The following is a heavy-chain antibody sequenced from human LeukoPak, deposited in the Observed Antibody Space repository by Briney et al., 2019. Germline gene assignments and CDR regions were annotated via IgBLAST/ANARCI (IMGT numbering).Heavy chain of an antibody. CDR1: GYTLTELS. J-gene: IGHJ4*02. CDR3: LGLLPDFDY. V-gene: IGHV1-24*01. CDR2: FDPEDGET. D-gene: IGHD3-22*01. Sequence: EASVKDSCKVSGYTLTELSMHWVRQAPGKGLEWMGGFDPEDGETIYAQKFQGRVTMTEDTSTDTAYMELSSLRSEDTAVYYCLGLLPDFDYWGQGTLVTVSS.